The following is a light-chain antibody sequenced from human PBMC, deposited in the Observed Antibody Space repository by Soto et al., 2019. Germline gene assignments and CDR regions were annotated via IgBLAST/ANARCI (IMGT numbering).Light chain of an antibody. CDR2: GAS. Sequence: DIQMTQSPSSLFASVGDRVTIACRARQTISTYLNWYQQKPGKAPKLLIFGASTLQSGVPSRFSGSGSGTEFILTICSLQREDFATYYCQQTYDTPPTFGQGTKVEMK. CDR3: QQTYDTPPT. J-gene: IGKJ1*01. CDR1: QTISTY. V-gene: IGKV1-39*01.